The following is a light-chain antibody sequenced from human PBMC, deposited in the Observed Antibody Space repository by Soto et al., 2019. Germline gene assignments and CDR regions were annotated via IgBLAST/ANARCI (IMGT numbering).Light chain of an antibody. J-gene: IGLJ3*02. V-gene: IGLV6-57*04. Sequence: NFMLTQPHSVSESPGKTVTISCTRSSGSIASNYVQWYQQRPGSAPTTVIYEDNQRPSAVPDRFSGSIDSSSNSASLTISGLKTEDEADYYCQSYDSSTPLVFGGGTKLTVL. CDR1: SGSIASNY. CDR2: EDN. CDR3: QSYDSSTPLV.